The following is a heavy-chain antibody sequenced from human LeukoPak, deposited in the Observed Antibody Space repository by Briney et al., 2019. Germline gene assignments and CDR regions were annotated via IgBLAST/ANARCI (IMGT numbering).Heavy chain of an antibody. CDR1: GFTFSSYA. V-gene: IGHV3-23*01. D-gene: IGHD3-22*01. J-gene: IGHJ4*02. Sequence: GGSLRLSCAASGFTFSSYAMSWVRQAPGKGLEWVSAISGGGGSTYYADSVKGRFTISRDNSKNTLYLQMNSLRAEDTAVYYCAKGFLANMIGSGVGFDYWGQGTLVTVSS. CDR2: ISGGGGST. CDR3: AKGFLANMIGSGVGFDY.